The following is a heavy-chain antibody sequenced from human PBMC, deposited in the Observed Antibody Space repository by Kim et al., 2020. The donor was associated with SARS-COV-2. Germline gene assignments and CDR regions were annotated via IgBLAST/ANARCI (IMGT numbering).Heavy chain of an antibody. J-gene: IGHJ4*02. D-gene: IGHD3-10*01. CDR1: GGSFSGYY. CDR2: INHSGST. V-gene: IGHV4-34*01. CDR3: AIPGRFGSEWVFDY. Sequence: SETLSLTCAVYGGSFSGYYWSWIRQPPGKGLEWIGEINHSGSTNYNPSLKSRVTISVDTSKNQFSLKLSSVTAADTAVYYCAIPGRFGSEWVFDYWGQGTLVTVSS.